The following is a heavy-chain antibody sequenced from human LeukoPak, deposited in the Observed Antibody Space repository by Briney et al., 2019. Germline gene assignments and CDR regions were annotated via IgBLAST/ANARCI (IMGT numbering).Heavy chain of an antibody. CDR2: ISYDGSNK. D-gene: IGHD5-18*01. CDR1: GFTFSSYG. Sequence: GGSLRLSCAASGFTFSSYGMHWVRQAPGKGLEWVAVISYDGSNKYYADSVKGRFTISRDNSKNTLYLQMSSLRAEDTAVYYCVRDMRGYSPSDYWGQGTLVTVSS. V-gene: IGHV3-30*03. J-gene: IGHJ4*02. CDR3: VRDMRGYSPSDY.